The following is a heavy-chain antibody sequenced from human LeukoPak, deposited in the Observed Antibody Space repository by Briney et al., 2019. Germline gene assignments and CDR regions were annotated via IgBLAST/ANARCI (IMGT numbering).Heavy chain of an antibody. CDR2: INSDGSST. CDR3: ARGGSSWRSYYGMDV. CDR1: GFTFSSYW. Sequence: GGSLRVSCAASGFTFSSYWMHWVRQAPGKGLVWVSRINSDGSSTSYADSVKGRFTISRDNAKNTLYLQMNSLRAEDTAVYYCARGGSSWRSYYGMDVWGQGTTVTVSS. J-gene: IGHJ6*02. D-gene: IGHD6-13*01. V-gene: IGHV3-74*01.